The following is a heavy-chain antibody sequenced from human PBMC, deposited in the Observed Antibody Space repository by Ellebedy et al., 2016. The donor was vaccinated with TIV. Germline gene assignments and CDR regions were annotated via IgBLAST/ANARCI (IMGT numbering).Heavy chain of an antibody. CDR2: INPSVGST. J-gene: IGHJ4*02. V-gene: IGHV1-46*04. D-gene: IGHD6-19*01. CDR1: GYTFTSYF. CDR3: ARARSSGWLHTPDY. Sequence: ASVKVSCKASGYTFTSYFMHCVRQAPGQGVEWLGIINPSVGSTTYAQKLQGRVTMTRDTSTSTVYMELSSMRSEDTAVYYCARARSSGWLHTPDYWGQGTLVTVSS.